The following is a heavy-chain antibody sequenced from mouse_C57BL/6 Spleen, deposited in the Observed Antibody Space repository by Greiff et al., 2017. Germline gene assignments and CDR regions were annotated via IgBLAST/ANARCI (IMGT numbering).Heavy chain of an antibody. Sequence: QVQLQQPGAELVRPGTSVKLSCKASGYTFTSYWMHWVKQRPGQGLEWIGVIDPSDSYTNYNQKFKGKATLTVDTSSSTAYMQLSSLTSEDSAVYYCASPSYYSNPVGAMDYWGQGTSVTVSS. D-gene: IGHD2-5*01. CDR3: ASPSYYSNPVGAMDY. CDR1: GYTFTSYW. V-gene: IGHV1-59*01. CDR2: IDPSDSYT. J-gene: IGHJ4*01.